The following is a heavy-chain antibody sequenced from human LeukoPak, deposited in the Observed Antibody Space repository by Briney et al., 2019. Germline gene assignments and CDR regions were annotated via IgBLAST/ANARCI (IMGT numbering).Heavy chain of an antibody. D-gene: IGHD3-10*01. V-gene: IGHV1-24*01. CDR3: ATVPALWFGNDYYFDY. Sequence: ASVRVSCKVPGYTLTELSMHWVRQAPGKGLEWMGGFDPEDGETIYAQKFQGRVTMTEDTSTDTAYMELSSLRSEDTAVYYCATVPALWFGNDYYFDYWGQGTLVTVSS. J-gene: IGHJ4*02. CDR1: GYTLTELS. CDR2: FDPEDGET.